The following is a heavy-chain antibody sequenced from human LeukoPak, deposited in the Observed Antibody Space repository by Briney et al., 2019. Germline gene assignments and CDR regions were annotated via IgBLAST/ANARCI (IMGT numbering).Heavy chain of an antibody. CDR1: GFTFSSYA. V-gene: IGHV3-30-3*01. Sequence: GGSLRLSCAASGFTFSSYAMHWVRQAPGKGLEWVAYDGGNKYYADSVKGRFTISRDNSKSTLYLQMNSLRAEDTAVYYCARRDYGDYAYAFDIWGQGTMVTVSS. J-gene: IGHJ3*02. CDR2: DGGNK. CDR3: ARRDYGDYAYAFDI. D-gene: IGHD4-17*01.